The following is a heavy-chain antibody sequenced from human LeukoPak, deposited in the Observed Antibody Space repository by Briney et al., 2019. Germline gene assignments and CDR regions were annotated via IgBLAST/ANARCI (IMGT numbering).Heavy chain of an antibody. CDR2: MNPKSGNT. J-gene: IGHJ6*03. D-gene: IGHD3-3*01. V-gene: IGHV1-8*01. Sequence: GASVKVSCNISGDTFTTYDINWVRQATGQGLEWMGWMNPKSGNTVHAQKFQGRLTLTRDISISTAYMELSSLRSEDTAVYFCARAITIFDYYYMDVWGKGTTVTVSS. CDR1: GDTFTTYD. CDR3: ARAITIFDYYYMDV.